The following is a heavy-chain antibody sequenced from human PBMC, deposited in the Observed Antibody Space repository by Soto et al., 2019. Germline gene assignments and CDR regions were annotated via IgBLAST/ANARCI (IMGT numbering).Heavy chain of an antibody. D-gene: IGHD6-19*01. CDR1: SDSISSYY. V-gene: IGHV4-59*08. Sequence: QVQLQESGPGLVRPSETLSLTCTVSSDSISSYYCIWIRHPQGKGLERLGYTAYSGNTNYNPSLKMRVIISEDTSKNQFGRRLSSVTAADSAVCECARAVGAALYYVGYWGQGALVTVSS. CDR3: ARAVGAALYYVGY. J-gene: IGHJ4*02. CDR2: TAYSGNT.